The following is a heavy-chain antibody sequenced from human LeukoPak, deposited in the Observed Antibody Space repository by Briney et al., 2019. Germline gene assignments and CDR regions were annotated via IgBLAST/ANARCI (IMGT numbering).Heavy chain of an antibody. CDR3: ARDGSLLWFGELIY. D-gene: IGHD3-10*01. V-gene: IGHV3-33*01. Sequence: GRSLRLSCAASGFTFSSYGMHWVRQAPGKGLEWVAVIWYDGSNKYYADSVKGRFTISRDNSKNTLYLQVNSLRAEDTAVYYCARDGSLLWFGELIYWGQGTLVTVSS. CDR1: GFTFSSYG. CDR2: IWYDGSNK. J-gene: IGHJ4*02.